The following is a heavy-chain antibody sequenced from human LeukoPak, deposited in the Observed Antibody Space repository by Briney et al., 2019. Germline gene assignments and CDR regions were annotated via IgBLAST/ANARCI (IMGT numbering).Heavy chain of an antibody. CDR3: AKGVRITMVRGAFDI. V-gene: IGHV3-9*01. CDR1: GFSFSSNW. J-gene: IGHJ3*02. D-gene: IGHD3-10*01. Sequence: GGSLRLSCAASGFSFSSNWMYWVRQAPGKGLEWVSGISWNSGSIGYADSVKGRFTISRDNAKNSLYLQMNSLRAEDTALYYCAKGVRITMVRGAFDIWGQGTMVTVSS. CDR2: ISWNSGSI.